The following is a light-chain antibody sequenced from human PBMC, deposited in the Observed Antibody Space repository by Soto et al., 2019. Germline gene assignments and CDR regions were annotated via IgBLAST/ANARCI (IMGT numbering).Light chain of an antibody. Sequence: QPVLTQPPSVSGAPGQRVTISCTGGSSNIGAGYDVHWYQQLPGTAPKLLIYDNTHRPSGVPDRFSASRSSTSASLAITGLQAEDEADYYCQSFDISLSAAAIGGGTKVTVL. CDR2: DNT. V-gene: IGLV1-40*01. CDR3: QSFDISLSAAA. CDR1: SSNIGAGYD. J-gene: IGLJ2*01.